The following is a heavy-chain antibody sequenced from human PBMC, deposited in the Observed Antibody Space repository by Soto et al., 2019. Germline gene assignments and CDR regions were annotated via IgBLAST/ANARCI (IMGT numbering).Heavy chain of an antibody. CDR3: VRQGIDYLHGLVDV. CDR2: VYYTGDT. CDR1: SGPDRSHN. D-gene: IGHD4-17*01. V-gene: IGHV4-59*08. Sequence: QVQLQQSGPRLVKPSETLSLTCTVSSGPDRSHNWGWIRQPPGRGLEWIGYVYYTGDTAYNPSLRSRVTIXAXPXXNAISLTLSSVTAADTAVYYCVRQGIDYLHGLVDVWGQGTTVSVSS. J-gene: IGHJ6*02.